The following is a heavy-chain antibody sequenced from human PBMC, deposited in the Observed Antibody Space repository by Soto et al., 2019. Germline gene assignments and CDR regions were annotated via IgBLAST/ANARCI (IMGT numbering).Heavy chain of an antibody. J-gene: IGHJ1*01. CDR3: ARGPDCTSTSCQGYFQH. V-gene: IGHV4-34*01. CDR1: GGSFSGYF. CDR2: INHGGTT. D-gene: IGHD2-2*01. Sequence: SEILSLTCAVHGGSFSGYFWSWIRQPPGKGLEWIGEINHGGTTNYYPSLKSRVTMSVDTSKNQFSLRLTSVTAADTAVYFCARGPDCTSTSCQGYFQHWGQGSLVTVSS.